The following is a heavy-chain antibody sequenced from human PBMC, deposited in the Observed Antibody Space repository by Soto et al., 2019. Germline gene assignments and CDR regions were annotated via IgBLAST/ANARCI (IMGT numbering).Heavy chain of an antibody. D-gene: IGHD3-3*01. J-gene: IGHJ4*02. CDR1: GGSIGSYY. CDR3: ARLGSGYYSDFDY. V-gene: IGHV4-59*08. CDR2: IYYSGST. Sequence: SETLSLTCTVSGGSIGSYYRSWIRQPPGKGLEWIGYIYYSGSTNYNPSLKSRVTISVDTSKNQFSLKLSSVTAADTAVYYCARLGSGYYSDFDYWGQGTLVTVSS.